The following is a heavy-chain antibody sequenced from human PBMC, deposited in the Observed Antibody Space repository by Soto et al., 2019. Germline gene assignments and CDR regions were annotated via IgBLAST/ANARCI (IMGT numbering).Heavy chain of an antibody. CDR2: IIPIFGTA. V-gene: IGHV1-69*13. CDR3: ATGEEQQLVIY. CDR1: GGTFSSYA. J-gene: IGHJ4*02. D-gene: IGHD6-13*01. Sequence: SVKVSCKASGGTFSSYAISCVRQAPGQGLEWMGGIIPIFGTANYAQKFQGRVTITADESTSTAYMELSSLRSEDTAVYYCATGEEQQLVIYWGQGTLVTVSS.